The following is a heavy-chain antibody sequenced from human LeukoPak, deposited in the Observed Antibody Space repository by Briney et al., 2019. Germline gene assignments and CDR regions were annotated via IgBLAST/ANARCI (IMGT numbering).Heavy chain of an antibody. Sequence: ASVKVSCKASGGTFSSYAISWVLQAPGQGLEWMGGIIPIFGTANYAQKFQGRVTITTDESTSTAYMELSSLRSEDTAVYYCARAPIKGSYFDYWGQGTLVTVSS. D-gene: IGHD5-12*01. CDR2: IIPIFGTA. V-gene: IGHV1-69*05. CDR3: ARAPIKGSYFDY. CDR1: GGTFSSYA. J-gene: IGHJ4*02.